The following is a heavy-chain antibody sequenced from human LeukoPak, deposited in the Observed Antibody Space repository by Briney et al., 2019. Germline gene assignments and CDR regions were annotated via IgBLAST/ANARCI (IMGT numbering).Heavy chain of an antibody. D-gene: IGHD2-15*01. V-gene: IGHV1-69*13. Sequence: EASVKVSCKASGYTFTSYGISWVRQAPGQGLEWMGGIIPIFGTANYAQKFQGRVTITADESTSTAYMELSSLRSEDTAVYYCARVQASRRGRLWKSYFDYWGQGTLVTVSS. CDR3: ARVQASRRGRLWKSYFDY. J-gene: IGHJ4*02. CDR2: IIPIFGTA. CDR1: GYTFTSYG.